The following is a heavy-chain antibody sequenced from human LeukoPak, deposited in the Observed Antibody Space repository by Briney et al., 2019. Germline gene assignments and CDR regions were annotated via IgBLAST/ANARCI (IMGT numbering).Heavy chain of an antibody. V-gene: IGHV4-31*03. CDR1: GGSISSGGYY. J-gene: IGHJ6*03. CDR2: IYYSGST. Sequence: PSETLSLTCTVSGGSISSGGYYWSWIRQHPGKGLEWIGYIYYSGSTYYNPSLKSRVTISVDTSKNQFSLKLTSVTAAETAVYYCARTAKRVGYCSNASCYRLYYYYMDVWGKGTTVTVSS. D-gene: IGHD2-2*01. CDR3: ARTAKRVGYCSNASCYRLYYYYMDV.